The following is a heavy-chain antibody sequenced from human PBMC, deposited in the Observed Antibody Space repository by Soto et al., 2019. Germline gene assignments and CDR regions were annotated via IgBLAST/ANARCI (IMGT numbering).Heavy chain of an antibody. CDR2: INPSGGST. CDR1: GYTFTSYY. V-gene: IGHV1-46*01. D-gene: IGHD2-2*01. J-gene: IGHJ1*01. Sequence: QVQLVQSGAEVKKPGASVKVSCKASGYTFTSYYMHWVRQAPGQGLEWMGIINPSGGSTSYAQKFQGRVTMTRDTSTSTVYMELSSLGSEDTAVYYCARGDIVVVPAVAEYFQHWGQGTLVTVSS. CDR3: ARGDIVVVPAVAEYFQH.